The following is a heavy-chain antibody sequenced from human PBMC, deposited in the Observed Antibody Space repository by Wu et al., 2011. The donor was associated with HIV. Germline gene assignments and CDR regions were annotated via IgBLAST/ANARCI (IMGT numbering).Heavy chain of an antibody. V-gene: IGHV1-69*14. CDR1: GGTFNSYA. CDR3: ARGSGYHFNYNYLVV. J-gene: IGHJ6*03. Sequence: VQLVQSGTEMKKPGSSVKVSCKASGGTFNSYAISWVRQAPGQGLEWMGGIIAIFGTANYAQKFQGRVTITADKSTTTTYMELNNLRSEDTAVYYCARGSGYHFNYNYLVVWGKGTTVTVSS. CDR2: IIAIFGTA. D-gene: IGHD3-22*01.